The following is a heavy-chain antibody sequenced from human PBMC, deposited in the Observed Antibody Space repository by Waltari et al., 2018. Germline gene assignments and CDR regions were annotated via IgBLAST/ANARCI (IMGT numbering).Heavy chain of an antibody. J-gene: IGHJ4*02. D-gene: IGHD3-10*01. CDR2: IYYSGST. CDR1: GGSISSGDYY. Sequence: QVQLQESGPGLVKPSQTLSLTCTVSGGSISSGDYYWSWIRQPPGKGLEWIGYIYYSGSTYYNPSLKSRVTISVDTSKNQFSLKLSSVTAADTAVYYCARFSYYYGSGSWSGFDYWGQGTLVTVSS. V-gene: IGHV4-30-4*08. CDR3: ARFSYYYGSGSWSGFDY.